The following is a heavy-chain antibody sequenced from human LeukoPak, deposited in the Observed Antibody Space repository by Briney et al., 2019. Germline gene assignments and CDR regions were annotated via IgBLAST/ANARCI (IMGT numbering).Heavy chain of an antibody. D-gene: IGHD6-13*01. CDR1: GYTFTGYY. J-gene: IGHJ1*01. CDR2: INPNSGGT. Sequence: GASVKVSCKASGYTFTGYYMHWVRQAPGQGLEWMGWINPNSGGTNYAQKFQGRVTMTRDTSISTAYMELSRLRSDDTAVYYCARRGSWYRFPAEYFQHWGQGTLVTVSS. CDR3: ARRGSWYRFPAEYFQH. V-gene: IGHV1-2*02.